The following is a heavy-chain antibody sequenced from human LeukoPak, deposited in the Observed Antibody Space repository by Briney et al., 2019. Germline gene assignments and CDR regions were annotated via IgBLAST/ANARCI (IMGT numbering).Heavy chain of an antibody. CDR3: ARRGSGSYYKTFDY. D-gene: IGHD3-10*01. CDR1: GGSFSGYY. CDR2: INHSGST. J-gene: IGHJ4*02. Sequence: SETLSLTCAVYGGSFSGYYWSWIRQPPGKGLEWIGEINHSGSTNYNPSLKSRVTISVDTSKNQFSLKLSSVTAADTAVYYRARRGSGSYYKTFDYWGQGTLVTVSS. V-gene: IGHV4-34*01.